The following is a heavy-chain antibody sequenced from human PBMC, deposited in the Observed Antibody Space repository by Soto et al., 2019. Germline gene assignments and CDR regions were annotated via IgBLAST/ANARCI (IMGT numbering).Heavy chain of an antibody. V-gene: IGHV3-48*02. J-gene: IGHJ4*02. CDR3: ARDPSPDWSCWYYFDY. Sequence: EVQLEESGGALVQPGGSLRLSCAASGFTFKTYNMNWVRQAPGKGLEWVSYIGTSGTPVYYADSVKGRFTISRDNAKNSLFLQMHSLRDEDTALYFCARDPSPDWSCWYYFDYWGQGTLVTVSS. CDR2: IGTSGTPV. CDR1: GFTFKTYN. D-gene: IGHD6-19*01.